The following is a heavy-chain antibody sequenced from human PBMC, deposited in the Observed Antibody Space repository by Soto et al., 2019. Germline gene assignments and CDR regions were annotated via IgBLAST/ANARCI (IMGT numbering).Heavy chain of an antibody. D-gene: IGHD2-15*01. CDR3: SRSYRRYCSGGSCYSYYYYYMDV. CDR2: IYYSGST. Sequence: QVQLQESGPGLVKPSETLSLTCTVSGGSISSYYWSWIRQPPGKGLEWIGYIYYSGSTNYNPSLMKRVTISVDTSKNQFSLKLSSVTAADTAVYYCSRSYRRYCSGGSCYSYYYYYMDVWGKGTTVTVSS. J-gene: IGHJ6*03. CDR1: GGSISSYY. V-gene: IGHV4-59*01.